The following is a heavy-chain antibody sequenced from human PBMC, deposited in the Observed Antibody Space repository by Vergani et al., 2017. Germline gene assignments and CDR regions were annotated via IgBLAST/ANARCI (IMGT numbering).Heavy chain of an antibody. J-gene: IGHJ4*02. CDR1: GGSITNYH. V-gene: IGHV4-59*01. D-gene: IGHD3-16*01. CDR2: IHYSGST. CDR3: ARWSSGGDY. Sequence: QVQLQESGPGLVKPSETLSLTCTVSGGSITNYHWSWIRQPPGKGLEYIASIHYSGSTNYNPSLKSRVTISVDMSKNQFSLKLSSVTAADTAMYYCARWSSGGDYWGQGTLVTVSS.